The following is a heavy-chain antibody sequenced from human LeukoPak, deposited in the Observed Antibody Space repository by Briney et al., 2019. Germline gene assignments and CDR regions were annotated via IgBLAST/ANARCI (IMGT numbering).Heavy chain of an antibody. D-gene: IGHD6-19*01. CDR3: ASLAVAGNFRYFQH. J-gene: IGHJ1*01. V-gene: IGHV4-4*07. CDR2: IYISGTT. Sequence: SETLSLTCTVSGGSISRYHWTRIRQPAGKGLEWIGRIYISGTTNYNPSLKSRVTMSVDTSKNQFSLNLSSVTAADTAVYYCASLAVAGNFRYFQHWGQGTLVTVSS. CDR1: GGSISRYH.